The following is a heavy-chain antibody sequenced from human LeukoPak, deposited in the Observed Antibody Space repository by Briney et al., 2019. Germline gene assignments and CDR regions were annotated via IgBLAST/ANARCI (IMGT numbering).Heavy chain of an antibody. CDR3: ARLGDQGGSPFDP. D-gene: IGHD2-21*01. Sequence: SETLSLTCAVYGGSFSGYYWSWIRQPPGKGLEWIGEINHSGSTNYNPSLKSRVTISVDTSKNQFSLKLSSVTAADTAVYYCARLGDQGGSPFDPWGQGTLVTVSS. CDR2: INHSGST. J-gene: IGHJ5*02. CDR1: GGSFSGYY. V-gene: IGHV4-34*01.